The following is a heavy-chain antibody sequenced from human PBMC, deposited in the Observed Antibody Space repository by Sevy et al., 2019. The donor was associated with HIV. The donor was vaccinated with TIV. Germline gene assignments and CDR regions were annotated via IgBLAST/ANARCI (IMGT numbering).Heavy chain of an antibody. CDR3: AQVGGSKWELFEFYAMHV. V-gene: IGHV3-30*18. D-gene: IGHD1-26*01. CDR1: GISFNNYG. Sequence: GGSLRLSCAASGISFNNYGMHWVRRAPGKGLEWLAVISYDGTNQYYAYSVKGRFTISRDDSKNTLYLQMNSLRVEDTAVYYCAQVGGSKWELFEFYAMHVWGQGTTVTVSS. CDR2: ISYDGTNQ. J-gene: IGHJ6*02.